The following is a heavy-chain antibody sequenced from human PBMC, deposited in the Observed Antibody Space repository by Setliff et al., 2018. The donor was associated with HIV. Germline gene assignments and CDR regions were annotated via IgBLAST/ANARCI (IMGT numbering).Heavy chain of an antibody. J-gene: IGHJ5*02. CDR1: GGSISSYY. V-gene: IGHV4-59*01. D-gene: IGHD3-10*01. Sequence: KTSETLSLTCTVSGGSISSYYWSWIRQPPGKGLEWIGYIYYSGSTNYNPSLKSRVTISVDTSKNQFSLKLSSVTAADTAVYYCARYHYGVDWFDPWGRGTLVTVSS. CDR3: ARYHYGVDWFDP. CDR2: IYYSGST.